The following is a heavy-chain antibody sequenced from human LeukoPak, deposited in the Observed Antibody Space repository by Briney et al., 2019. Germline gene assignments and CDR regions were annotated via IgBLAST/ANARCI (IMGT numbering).Heavy chain of an antibody. D-gene: IGHD3-16*01. CDR3: ARGSRVMITFGGVEAFDV. V-gene: IGHV3-74*01. Sequence: QSGGSLRLSCAASGFTFSSHWMHWVRQAPGKGLVWVSRIKGDGSSTSYADSVKGRLTISRDNAKNTVYLQMNSLRGEDTAVYYCARGSRVMITFGGVEAFDVWGQGTMVTVSS. CDR2: IKGDGSST. CDR1: GFTFSSHW. J-gene: IGHJ3*01.